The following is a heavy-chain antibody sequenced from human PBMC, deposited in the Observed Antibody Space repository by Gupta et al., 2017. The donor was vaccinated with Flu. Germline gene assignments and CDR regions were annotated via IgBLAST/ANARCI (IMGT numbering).Heavy chain of an antibody. CDR2: INRGGEYT. V-gene: IGHV3-23*01. J-gene: IGHJ6*02. D-gene: IGHD5-24*01. CDR1: GFTFRRAP. Sequence: EVHLLVPAGGLVPPVGALRLYCAASGFTFRRAPMNWVRQAPGTGLEWVSVINRGGEYTCYADSVKGRFTITRDNAKNIVYLQMNSLRAEDTATYSCAKLGDGYNRNWDYYGMDVWGQGATGTVSS. CDR3: AKLGDGYNRNWDYYGMDV.